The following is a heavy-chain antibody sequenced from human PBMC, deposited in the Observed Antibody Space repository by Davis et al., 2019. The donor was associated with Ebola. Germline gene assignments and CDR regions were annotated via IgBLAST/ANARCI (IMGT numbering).Heavy chain of an antibody. CDR1: GYTFTSYG. D-gene: IGHD3-10*01. Sequence: ASVKVSCKASGYTFTSYGINWVRQAPGQGLEWMGWISGYNGNPYYAQKFQGRVTMTTDTSTSTAYMELRSLRSDDTAVYYCARFSLASGSYRFDPWGQGTLVTVSS. J-gene: IGHJ5*02. V-gene: IGHV1-18*04. CDR3: ARFSLASGSYRFDP. CDR2: ISGYNGNP.